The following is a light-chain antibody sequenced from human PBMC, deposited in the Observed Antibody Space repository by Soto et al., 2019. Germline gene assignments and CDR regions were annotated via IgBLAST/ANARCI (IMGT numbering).Light chain of an antibody. V-gene: IGLV2-11*01. J-gene: IGLJ2*01. CDR2: NVN. Sequence: QSVLIQPPSVSGSPGQSVTISCTGTSSDVGSYDYVSWYQQHPGTVPKPMIYNVNTQPSGVPDRFSGSKSGNTASMTISGLQAEDEADYYCCSYTSSAPNVVFGGGTKLTVL. CDR1: SSDVGSYDY. CDR3: CSYTSSAPNVV.